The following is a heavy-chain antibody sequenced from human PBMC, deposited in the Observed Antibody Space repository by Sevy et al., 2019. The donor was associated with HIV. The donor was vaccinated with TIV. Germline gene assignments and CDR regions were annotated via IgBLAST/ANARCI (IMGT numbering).Heavy chain of an antibody. CDR1: GYTFTYYD. Sequence: ASVKVSCRASGYTFTYYDINWVRQATGQGLEWMGWMSPNSGNTGYAQKFQDRVTMTRNTSISTAYMELSSLRSKDTAVYYCARFLSTSYYYYNAMDVWGQGTTVTVSS. CDR3: ARFLSTSYYYYNAMDV. D-gene: IGHD3-3*02. J-gene: IGHJ6*02. CDR2: MSPNSGNT. V-gene: IGHV1-8*01.